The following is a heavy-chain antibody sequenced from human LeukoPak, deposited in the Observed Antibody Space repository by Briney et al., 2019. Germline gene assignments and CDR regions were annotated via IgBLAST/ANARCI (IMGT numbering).Heavy chain of an antibody. V-gene: IGHV1-69*13. CDR1: GGTFSSYA. Sequence: GASVKVSCKASGGTFSSYAISWVRQAPGQGLEWMGGIIPIFGTAIYAQKFQGRVTITADESTSTAYMELSSLRSEDTAVYYCARVGYDFWSGYPLDYWGQGTLVTVSS. J-gene: IGHJ4*02. CDR3: ARVGYDFWSGYPLDY. D-gene: IGHD3-3*01. CDR2: IIPIFGTA.